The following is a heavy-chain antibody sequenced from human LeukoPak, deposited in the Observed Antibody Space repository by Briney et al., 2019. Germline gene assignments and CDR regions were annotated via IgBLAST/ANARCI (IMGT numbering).Heavy chain of an antibody. J-gene: IGHJ3*02. D-gene: IGHD6-13*01. CDR1: GGSISSYY. CDR3: AREARSSSWSDAFDI. V-gene: IGHV4-59*01. Sequence: SETLSLTCTVSGGSISSYYWSWIRQPPGKGLEYIGYIYYSGSTNYNPSLKSRVTISVDTSKNQFSLKLSSVTAADTAVYYCAREARSSSWSDAFDIWGQGTMVTVSS. CDR2: IYYSGST.